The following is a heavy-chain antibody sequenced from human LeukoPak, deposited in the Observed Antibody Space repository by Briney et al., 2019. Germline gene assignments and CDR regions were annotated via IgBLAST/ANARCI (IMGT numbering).Heavy chain of an antibody. CDR3: ARAYCSSTSCYRGYYYGMDV. CDR1: GYTFTGYY. Sequence: ASVNVSCKASGYTFTGYYMHWVRQAPGQGLEWMGRINPNSGGTNYAQKFQGRVTMTRDTSISTAYMELSRLRSDDTAVYYCARAYCSSTSCYRGYYYGMDVWGQGTTVTVSS. V-gene: IGHV1-2*06. D-gene: IGHD2-2*02. J-gene: IGHJ6*02. CDR2: INPNSGGT.